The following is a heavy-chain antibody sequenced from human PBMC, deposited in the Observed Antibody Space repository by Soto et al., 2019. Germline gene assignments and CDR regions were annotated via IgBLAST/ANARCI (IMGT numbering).Heavy chain of an antibody. J-gene: IGHJ4*02. CDR3: ARGWERYYYGSGSYYQLAY. Sequence: SETLSLTCAVYGGSFSGYYWSWIRQPPGKGLEWIGEINHSGSTNYNPSLKSRVTISVDTSKNQFSLKLSSVTAADTAVYYCARGWERYYYGSGSYYQLAYWGQGTLVTVSS. V-gene: IGHV4-34*01. CDR2: INHSGST. CDR1: GGSFSGYY. D-gene: IGHD3-10*01.